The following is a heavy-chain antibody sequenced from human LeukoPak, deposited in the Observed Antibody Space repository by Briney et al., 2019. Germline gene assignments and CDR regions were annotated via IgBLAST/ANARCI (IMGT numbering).Heavy chain of an antibody. J-gene: IGHJ5*02. V-gene: IGHV3-30*02. Sequence: GGSLRLSCAASGFTFSSYGMHSVRQAPGKGLEWVAFIRYDGSNKYYAESVKGRFTISRDNSKNTLYLQMNSLRAEDTAVYYCAKVLPTYCSSTSCYGGFDPWGQGTLVTVSS. CDR3: AKVLPTYCSSTSCYGGFDP. D-gene: IGHD2-2*01. CDR1: GFTFSSYG. CDR2: IRYDGSNK.